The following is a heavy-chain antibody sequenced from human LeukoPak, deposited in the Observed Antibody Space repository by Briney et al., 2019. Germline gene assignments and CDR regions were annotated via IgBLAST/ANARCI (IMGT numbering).Heavy chain of an antibody. CDR1: GGXVSSDNYY. Sequence: SETLSLTCTVSGGXVSSDNYYWSWIRQPPGKGLEWIGYIYHSGSTNYNPSLKSPITISVDTSKNQFSLKLSSVTAADTAVYYCARFNYYDSSGYAYYFDYWGQGTLVTVSS. V-gene: IGHV4-61*01. CDR2: IYHSGST. J-gene: IGHJ4*02. D-gene: IGHD3-22*01. CDR3: ARFNYYDSSGYAYYFDY.